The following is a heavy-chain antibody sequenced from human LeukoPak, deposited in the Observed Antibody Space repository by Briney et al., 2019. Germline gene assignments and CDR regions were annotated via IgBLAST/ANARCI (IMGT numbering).Heavy chain of an antibody. CDR2: INPNSGGT. Sequence: ASVKVSCKASGYTFTGYYMHWVRQAPGQGLEWMGWINPNSGGTNYAQKLQGRVTMTTDTSTSTAYMELRSLRSDDTAVYYCARGAPVSGSYGVGDYWGRGTLVTVSS. V-gene: IGHV1-2*02. J-gene: IGHJ4*02. CDR3: ARGAPVSGSYGVGDY. D-gene: IGHD1-26*01. CDR1: GYTFTGYY.